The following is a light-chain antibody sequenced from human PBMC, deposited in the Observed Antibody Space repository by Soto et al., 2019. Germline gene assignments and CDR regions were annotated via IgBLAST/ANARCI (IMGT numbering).Light chain of an antibody. J-gene: IGKJ1*01. CDR2: GAS. CDR1: QSVSSN. V-gene: IGKV3-11*01. Sequence: EILMTQSPSTLPVSPGERATLSCRASQSVSSNLAWYQQKPGQAPRLLIYGASTRATGIPARLSGSGFGTDFTLTISSLEPEDFSVYYCQQRSKWRTFGQGTKVDIK. CDR3: QQRSKWRT.